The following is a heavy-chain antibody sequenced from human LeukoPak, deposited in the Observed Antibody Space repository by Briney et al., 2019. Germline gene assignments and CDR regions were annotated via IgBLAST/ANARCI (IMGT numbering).Heavy chain of an antibody. CDR3: ARSPVGHNAWFDP. CDR2: MSPNSGNT. J-gene: IGHJ5*02. D-gene: IGHD1-26*01. Sequence: ASVRVSCKASRYAFTSYDINWVRQATGQGLEWMGWMSPNSGNTGYAQKFQGRVTMTRNTSITTAYMELTSLRSEDTAVYYCARSPVGHNAWFDPWGQGTLVTVSS. CDR1: RYAFTSYD. V-gene: IGHV1-8*01.